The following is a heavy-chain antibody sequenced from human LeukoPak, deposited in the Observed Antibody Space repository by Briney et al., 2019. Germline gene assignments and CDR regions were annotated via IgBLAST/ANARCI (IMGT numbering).Heavy chain of an antibody. Sequence: ASVKVSCKASGGTFGNYAISWVQQAPGKGLEWMGLVDPEDGETIYAEKFQGRVTITADTSTDTAYMELSSLRSEDTAVYYCATAAMVPMDVWGKGTTVTVSS. V-gene: IGHV1-69-2*01. CDR2: VDPEDGET. D-gene: IGHD3-10*01. CDR3: ATAAMVPMDV. CDR1: GGTFGNYA. J-gene: IGHJ6*03.